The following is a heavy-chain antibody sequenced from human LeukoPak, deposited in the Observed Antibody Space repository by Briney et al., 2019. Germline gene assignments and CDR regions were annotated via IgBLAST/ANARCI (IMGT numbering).Heavy chain of an antibody. Sequence: GGSLRLSCAASGFNFNTYWMSWVRQAPGKGLEWVANMKHDGSEYYYADSVKGRFTISRDHAKNALYLQMNNLRAEDTSVYYCARDRRDGYNLLDYWGQGTLVTVSS. CDR3: ARDRRDGYNLLDY. V-gene: IGHV3-7*01. D-gene: IGHD5-24*01. CDR2: MKHDGSEY. CDR1: GFNFNTYW. J-gene: IGHJ4*02.